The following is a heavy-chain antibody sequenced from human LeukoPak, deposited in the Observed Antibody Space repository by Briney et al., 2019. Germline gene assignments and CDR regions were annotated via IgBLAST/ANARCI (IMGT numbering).Heavy chain of an antibody. J-gene: IGHJ4*02. D-gene: IGHD1-1*01. Sequence: GGSLRLSCAASGLTLSNAWMNWVRQGPGKGLEWVGRIKSKNDGGATDYAAPVKGRFTISRDDSKNTVFLQMDSLKTEDTAVYYCSTEDQRNSWGQGTLVTVSS. CDR2: IKSKNDGGAT. CDR3: STEDQRNS. CDR1: GLTLSNAW. V-gene: IGHV3-15*01.